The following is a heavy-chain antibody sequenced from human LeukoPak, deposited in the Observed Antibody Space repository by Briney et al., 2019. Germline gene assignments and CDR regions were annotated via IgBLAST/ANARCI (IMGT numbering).Heavy chain of an antibody. CDR3: ARVNGDRTPGY. V-gene: IGHV3-48*03. J-gene: IGHJ4*02. CDR2: ISTSGNTV. D-gene: IGHD4-17*01. Sequence: GGSLRLSCAVSGFTFSNYEMNWARQAPGKGREGVSYISTSGNTVYYADSVKGRFTISRDNAKNSLFLQMNSLRAEDTAVYYCARVNGDRTPGYWGQGTLVTVSS. CDR1: GFTFSNYE.